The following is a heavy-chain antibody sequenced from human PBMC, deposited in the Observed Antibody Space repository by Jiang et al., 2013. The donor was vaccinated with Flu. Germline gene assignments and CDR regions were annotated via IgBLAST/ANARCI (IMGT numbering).Heavy chain of an antibody. CDR2: ISSSGKTI. V-gene: IGHV3-48*03. D-gene: IGHD3-16*01. Sequence: YISSSGKTIYDADSVKGRFTISRDNAMNSLYLQLNSLRDEDTAIYYRVREADSYAGNSWVSGWFDPWGQGTLVTVSS. J-gene: IGHJ5*02. CDR3: VREADSYAGNSWVSGWFDP.